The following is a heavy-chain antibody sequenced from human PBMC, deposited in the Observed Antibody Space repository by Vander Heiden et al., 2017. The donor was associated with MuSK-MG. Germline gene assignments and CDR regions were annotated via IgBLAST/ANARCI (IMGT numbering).Heavy chain of an antibody. Sequence: QVQLVESGGGLVKPRGSLRLSCAASGVSFRDYYMSWIGQAPGKGLEWISYISMSGTTIYYADSVKGRFTISRDNAKNSLYLQMNSLRVEDTAVYYCARLAHDWFDPWGQGTLVTVSS. CDR1: GVSFRDYY. CDR2: ISMSGTTI. J-gene: IGHJ5*02. V-gene: IGHV3-11*01. CDR3: ARLAHDWFDP.